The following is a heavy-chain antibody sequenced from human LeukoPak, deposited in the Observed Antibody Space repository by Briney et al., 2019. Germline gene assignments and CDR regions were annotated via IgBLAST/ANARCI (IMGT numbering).Heavy chain of an antibody. CDR1: GFPFSRYW. CDR2: IKGDGSEK. D-gene: IGHD4-11*01. CDR3: ARDEYRSRWLHP. J-gene: IGHJ5*02. Sequence: GGSLRLSCAASGFPFSRYWMNWVRQAPGKGLEWVANIKGDGSEKWYVDSVKGRFTISRDNAQNSVHLQMNSLRAEDTAVYYCARDEYRSRWLHPWGQGTLVTVTS. V-gene: IGHV3-7*01.